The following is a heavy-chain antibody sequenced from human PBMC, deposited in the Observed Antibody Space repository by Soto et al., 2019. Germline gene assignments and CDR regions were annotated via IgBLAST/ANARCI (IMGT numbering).Heavy chain of an antibody. CDR3: AKDLQLLHKGPIVYGMDV. D-gene: IGHD2-2*01. CDR1: GFTFSSYG. J-gene: IGHJ6*02. Sequence: QVQLVESGGGVVQPGRSLRLSCAASGFTFSSYGMHWVRQAPGKGLEWVAVISYDGSNKYYADSVKGRFTISRDNSKNTLYLQMNSLRAEDTAVYYCAKDLQLLHKGPIVYGMDVWGQGTTVTVSS. CDR2: ISYDGSNK. V-gene: IGHV3-30*18.